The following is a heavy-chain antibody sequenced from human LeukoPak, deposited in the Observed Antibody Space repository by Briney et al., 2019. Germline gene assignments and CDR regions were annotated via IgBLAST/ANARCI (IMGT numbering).Heavy chain of an antibody. J-gene: IGHJ3*02. CDR2: ISSSGSAI. Sequence: AGGSLRLSCVASGFSYSTYEMNWVRQAPGKRLEWVSYISSSGSAIHYADSVKGRFTISRDNSENSLYLQMHSLRADDTAIYYCAREGSSYRDAFDIWGQGTVVTVSS. V-gene: IGHV3-48*03. CDR1: GFSYSTYE. D-gene: IGHD3-16*02. CDR3: AREGSSYRDAFDI.